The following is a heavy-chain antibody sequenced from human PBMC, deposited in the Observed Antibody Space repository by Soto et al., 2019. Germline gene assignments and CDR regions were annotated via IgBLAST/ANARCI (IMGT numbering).Heavy chain of an antibody. CDR1: GFTFSSYA. J-gene: IGHJ6*02. Sequence: LRLSCAASGFTFSSYAMSWVRQAPGKGLELVSAISDSGGSTYYADSVKGRFTISRDNSKNTLYLQMNSLRAEDTAVYYCAKAPVRGFGELDDYYGMNVWRQRTTVTVSS. D-gene: IGHD3-10*01. V-gene: IGHV3-23*01. CDR3: AKAPVRGFGELDDYYGMNV. CDR2: ISDSGGST.